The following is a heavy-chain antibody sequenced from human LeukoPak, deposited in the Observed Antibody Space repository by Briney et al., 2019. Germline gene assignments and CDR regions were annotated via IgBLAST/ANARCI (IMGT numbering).Heavy chain of an antibody. CDR3: VRDRGTYRPIDY. V-gene: IGHV3-21*04. D-gene: IGHD1-26*01. J-gene: IGHJ4*02. Sequence: PGGSLRLSCAASAFSPNAYNMNWVRRAPGKGLEWVSSISYTGTYIYYADSVKGRFTISRDNAQNSLYLQMNSLRAEDTAIYYCVRDRGTYRPIDYWGQGTLVTVSS. CDR1: AFSPNAYN. CDR2: ISYTGTYI.